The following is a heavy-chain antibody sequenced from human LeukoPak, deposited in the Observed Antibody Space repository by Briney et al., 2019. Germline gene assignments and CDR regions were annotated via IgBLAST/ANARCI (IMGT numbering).Heavy chain of an antibody. CDR3: ARDFKPRRVDGWPIDY. D-gene: IGHD5-24*01. V-gene: IGHV3-30*04. Sequence: PGGSLRLSCAASGFTFSSYAMHWVRQAPGKGLEWVAVISYDGSNKYYADSVKGRFTISRDNSKNTLYLQMNSLRAEDTAVYYCARDFKPRRVDGWPIDYWGQGTLVTVSS. CDR2: ISYDGSNK. J-gene: IGHJ4*02. CDR1: GFTFSSYA.